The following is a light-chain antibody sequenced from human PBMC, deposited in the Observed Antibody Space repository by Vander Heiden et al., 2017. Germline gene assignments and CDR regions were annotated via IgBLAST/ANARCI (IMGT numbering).Light chain of an antibody. V-gene: IGKV1-39*01. CDR1: QSMSSY. Sequence: DIQMTQSPSSLSASVGDRVTITCRASQSMSSYLNWYQQKPGKAPKLLIYAASSLQSGVPSRFSRSGSGTDFTLTISSLQPEDFATYYCQQSYSTPYTFGQGTKLEIK. CDR3: QQSYSTPYT. J-gene: IGKJ2*01. CDR2: AAS.